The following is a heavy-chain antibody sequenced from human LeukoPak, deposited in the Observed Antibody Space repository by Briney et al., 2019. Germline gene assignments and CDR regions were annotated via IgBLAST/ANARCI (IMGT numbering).Heavy chain of an antibody. V-gene: IGHV1-69*13. Sequence: ASVKVSCKASGYTFTSFGISWVRQAPGQGLEWMGGIIPIFGTANYAQKFQGRVTITADESTSTAYMELSSLRSEDTAVYYCALVVPAAQIYYFDYWGQGTLVTVSS. CDR3: ALVVPAAQIYYFDY. CDR2: IIPIFGTA. D-gene: IGHD2-2*01. CDR1: GYTFTSFG. J-gene: IGHJ4*02.